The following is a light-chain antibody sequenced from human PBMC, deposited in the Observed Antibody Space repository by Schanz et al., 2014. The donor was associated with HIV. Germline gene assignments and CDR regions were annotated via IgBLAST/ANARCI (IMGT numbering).Light chain of an antibody. CDR1: RYNIGAPYD. V-gene: IGLV1-40*01. CDR3: ASYAGSNNFEV. Sequence: QSVLTQPPSVSGAPGQRVTIPCTGTRYNIGAPYDVHWYQQLPGTAPKLMIYEVNERPSGVPDRFSGSKSGNTASLTVSGLQAEDEADYYCASYAGSNNFEVFGTGTKLTVL. J-gene: IGLJ1*01. CDR2: EVN.